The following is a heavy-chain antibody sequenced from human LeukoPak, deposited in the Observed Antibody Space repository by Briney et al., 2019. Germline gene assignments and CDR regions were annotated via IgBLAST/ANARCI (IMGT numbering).Heavy chain of an antibody. CDR2: ISRGGSDK. CDR1: GFTFGSYW. CDR3: ARDWSSGSYSYYFDY. J-gene: IGHJ4*02. D-gene: IGHD1-26*01. Sequence: GGSLRPSCAASGFTFGSYWMSWVRQAPGKGLEWVASISRGGSDKYYVDSVKGRFTISRDNANNSLYLQMNTLRPEDTAVYYCARDWSSGSYSYYFDYWGQGTLVTVSS. V-gene: IGHV3-7*01.